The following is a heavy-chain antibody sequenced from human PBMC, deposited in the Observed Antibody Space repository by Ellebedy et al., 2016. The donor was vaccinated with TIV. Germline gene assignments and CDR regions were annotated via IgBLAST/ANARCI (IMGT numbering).Heavy chain of an antibody. D-gene: IGHD5-18*01. CDR1: GYSFTSYW. V-gene: IGHV5-51*01. J-gene: IGHJ4*02. CDR2: IYPGDSES. CDR3: ARGAESRYRYGWSN. Sequence: PGGSLRLSCKASGYSFTSYWIGWVRQMPGKGLEWMGIIYPGDSESRYSPSLQGQITISADKSITTAYLQWSSLKASDTAMYYCARGAESRYRYGWSNWGQGTLVSVSS.